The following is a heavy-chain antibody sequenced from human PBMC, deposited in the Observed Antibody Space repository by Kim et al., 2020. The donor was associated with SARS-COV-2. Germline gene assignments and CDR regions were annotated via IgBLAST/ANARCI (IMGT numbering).Heavy chain of an antibody. CDR3: ARKGGYDFWSGYYSWFDP. Sequence: KSRVTISVATSKNQFSLELSSVTAADTAVYYCARKGGYDFWSGYYSWFDPWGQGTLVTVSS. V-gene: IGHV4-30-2*04. J-gene: IGHJ5*02. D-gene: IGHD3-3*01.